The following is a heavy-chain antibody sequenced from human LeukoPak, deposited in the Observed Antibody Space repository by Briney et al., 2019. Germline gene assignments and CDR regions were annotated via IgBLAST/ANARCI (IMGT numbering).Heavy chain of an antibody. J-gene: IGHJ4*02. V-gene: IGHV3-53*01. Sequence: PGGPLRLSCAASGFTVSSNYMSWVRQAPGKGLEWVSVIYSGGSTYYADSVKGRFTISRDNSKSTLYLQMNSLRAEDTAVYYCARGIHGDYTEYYFDYWGQGTLVTVSS. CDR3: ARGIHGDYTEYYFDY. D-gene: IGHD4-17*01. CDR1: GFTVSSNY. CDR2: IYSGGST.